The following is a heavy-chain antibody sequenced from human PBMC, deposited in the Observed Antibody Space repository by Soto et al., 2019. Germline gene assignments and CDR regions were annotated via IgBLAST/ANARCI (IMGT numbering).Heavy chain of an antibody. Sequence: ASVKVSCKASGFTFDSSAVQWVRQARGQRLEWIGWIVVGSGNTNYAQRFQERVTITRDMSTSTAYMELSSLRSEDTAVYYCAVPRDIVATWQGGWDAFDIWGQGTMVTVSS. V-gene: IGHV1-58*01. CDR3: AVPRDIVATWQGGWDAFDI. CDR2: IVVGSGNT. CDR1: GFTFDSSA. D-gene: IGHD5-12*01. J-gene: IGHJ3*02.